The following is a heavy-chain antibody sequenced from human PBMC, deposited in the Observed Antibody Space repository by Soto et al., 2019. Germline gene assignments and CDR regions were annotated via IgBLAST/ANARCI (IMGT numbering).Heavy chain of an antibody. CDR2: IIPIFGTA. V-gene: IGHV1-69*13. J-gene: IGHJ4*02. CDR1: GGTFSSYA. D-gene: IGHD3-10*01. CDR3: ARDRVTMVRGVITHGTFFDY. Sequence: SVKVSCKASGGTFSSYAISWVRQAPGQGLEWMGGIIPIFGTASYAQKFQGRVTITADESTSTAYMELSSLRSEDTAVYYCARDRVTMVRGVITHGTFFDYWGQGTLVTVSS.